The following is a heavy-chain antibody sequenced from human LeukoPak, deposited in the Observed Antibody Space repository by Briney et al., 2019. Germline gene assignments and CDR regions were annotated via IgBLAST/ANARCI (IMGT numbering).Heavy chain of an antibody. CDR1: GFTVSSYY. V-gene: IGHV3-53*01. D-gene: IGHD5-18*01. CDR3: ARDSEYSYGYDFDY. J-gene: IGHJ4*02. CDR2: IYGGGST. Sequence: GGSLRLSCAASGFTVSSYYVSWVRQAPGKGLEWVSVIYGGGSTYYADSVTGRFTISGDNSKNTLYLQMNNLRVEDTALYYCARDSEYSYGYDFDYWGQGTLVTVSS.